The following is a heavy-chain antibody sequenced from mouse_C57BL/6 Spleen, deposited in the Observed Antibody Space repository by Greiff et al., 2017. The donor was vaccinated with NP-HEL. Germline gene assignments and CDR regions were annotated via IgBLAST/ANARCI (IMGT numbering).Heavy chain of an antibody. D-gene: IGHD2-2*01. CDR1: GYTFTDYY. J-gene: IGHJ4*01. CDR2: IYPGSGNT. CDR3: ARNNGYDVGSPAMDY. Sequence: QLQESGPELVKPGASVKISCKASGYTFTDYYINWVKQRPGQGLEWIGWIYPGSGNTKYNEKFKGKATLNVDTSSSTAYMQLSSLTAEDSAVYFCARNNGYDVGSPAMDYWGQGTSVTVSS. V-gene: IGHV1-84*01.